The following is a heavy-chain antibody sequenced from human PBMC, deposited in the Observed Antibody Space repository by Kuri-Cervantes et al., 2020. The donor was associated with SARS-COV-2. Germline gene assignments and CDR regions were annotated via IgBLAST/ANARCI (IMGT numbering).Heavy chain of an antibody. V-gene: IGHV3-33*08. CDR3: ARDLVVSSGWDYYMDV. J-gene: IGHJ6*03. CDR2: IWYDGSNK. CDR1: GDIFTDAW. D-gene: IGHD6-19*01. Sequence: GESLKISCAASGDIFTDAWMSWVRQAPGKGLEWVAVIWYDGSNKYYADSVKGRFTISRDNSKNTLYLQMNSLRAEDTAVYYCARDLVVSSGWDYYMDVWGKGTRSPSP.